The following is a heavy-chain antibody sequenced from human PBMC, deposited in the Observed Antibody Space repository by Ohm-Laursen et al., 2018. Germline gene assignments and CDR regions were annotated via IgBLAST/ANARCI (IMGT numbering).Heavy chain of an antibody. CDR1: GGSITRYY. CDR2: IYYSGST. V-gene: IGHV4-59*01. Sequence: SETLSLTCSVSGGSITRYYWSWIRHSLGKGLEWIGYIYYSGSTNYNPSLKSRVTISVDTSKNQLSLKLSSVTAADTAVYYCARVVTGVVIGYYGMDVWGQGTTVTVSS. CDR3: ARVVTGVVIGYYGMDV. D-gene: IGHD3-3*01. J-gene: IGHJ6*02.